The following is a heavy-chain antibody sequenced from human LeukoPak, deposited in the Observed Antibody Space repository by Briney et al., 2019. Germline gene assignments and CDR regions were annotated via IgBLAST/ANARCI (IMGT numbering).Heavy chain of an antibody. CDR2: IYYSGST. V-gene: IGHV4-59*01. Sequence: SETLSLTCTVSGGSISSYYWSWIRQPPGKGLEWIGYIYYSGSTNYNPSHKSRVTISVDTSKNQFSLKLSSVTAADTAVYYCARVASGGYFDYWGQGTLVTVSS. CDR3: ARVASGGYFDY. CDR1: GGSISSYY. D-gene: IGHD6-25*01. J-gene: IGHJ4*02.